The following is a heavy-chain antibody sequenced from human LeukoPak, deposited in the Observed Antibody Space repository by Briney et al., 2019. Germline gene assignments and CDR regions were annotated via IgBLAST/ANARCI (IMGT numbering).Heavy chain of an antibody. J-gene: IGHJ4*02. CDR2: TYYRSKWYN. V-gene: IGHV6-1*01. CDR1: GDSVSSNSAA. D-gene: IGHD6-13*01. Sequence: SQTLSLTCAISGDSVSSNSAAWNWIRQSPSRGLEWLGRTYYRSKWYNDYAVSVKSRITINPDTSKNQFSLQLNSVTPEDTAVYYCAGTRAFLTAAGPHHFDYWGQGTLVTVSS. CDR3: AGTRAFLTAAGPHHFDY.